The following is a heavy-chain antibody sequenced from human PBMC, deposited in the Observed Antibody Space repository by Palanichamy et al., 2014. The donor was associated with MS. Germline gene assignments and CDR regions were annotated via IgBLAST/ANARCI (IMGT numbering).Heavy chain of an antibody. V-gene: IGHV1-18*01. CDR3: ARDRFDFWSHDYYGMDV. Sequence: QVDLVQSGPEVKKSGVSVKVSCKASGYSFGKFDISWVRQAPGQGLEWMGSSTAYNGNTDYPQKFQGRVTLTRDTATSTAYMELRNLRSDDTAVYYCARDRFDFWSHDYYGMDVWGQGTTVIVSS. D-gene: IGHD3-3*01. CDR2: STAYNGNT. J-gene: IGHJ6*02. CDR1: GYSFGKFD.